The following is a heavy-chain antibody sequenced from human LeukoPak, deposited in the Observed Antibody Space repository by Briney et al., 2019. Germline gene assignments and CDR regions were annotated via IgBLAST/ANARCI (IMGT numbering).Heavy chain of an antibody. Sequence: SETLSLTCTVSGGSISSYYWSWIRQPPGKGLEWIGYIYYSGSTNYNPSLTSRGTISVDTSKNQFSLKLSSVTAADTAVYYCARDLDSSGYSDYWGQGTLVTVSS. V-gene: IGHV4-59*01. CDR2: IYYSGST. CDR3: ARDLDSSGYSDY. D-gene: IGHD3-22*01. J-gene: IGHJ4*02. CDR1: GGSISSYY.